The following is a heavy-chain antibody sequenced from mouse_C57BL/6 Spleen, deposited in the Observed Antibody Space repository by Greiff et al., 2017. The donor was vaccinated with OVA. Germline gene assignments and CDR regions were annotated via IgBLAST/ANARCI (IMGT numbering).Heavy chain of an antibody. CDR1: GFTFSSYA. V-gene: IGHV5-4*01. CDR3: ARGGYGSSYPWLAY. Sequence: EVQLVESGGGLVKPGGSLKLSCAASGFTFSSYAMSWVRQTPEKRLEWVATISDGGSYTYYPDNVKGRFTISRDNSKNNLYLQMSHLKSEDTAMYYCARGGYGSSYPWLAYWGQGTLVTVSA. J-gene: IGHJ3*01. D-gene: IGHD1-1*01. CDR2: ISDGGSYT.